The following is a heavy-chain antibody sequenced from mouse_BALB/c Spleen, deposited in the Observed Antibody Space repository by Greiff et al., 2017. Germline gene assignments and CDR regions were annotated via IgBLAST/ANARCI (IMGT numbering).Heavy chain of an antibody. Sequence: VMLVESGPGLVAPSQSLSITCTVSGFSLTSYGVHWVRQPPGKGLEWLGVIWAGGSTNYNSALMSRLSISKDNSKSQVFLKMNSLQTDDTAMYYCARHASQGSWFAYWGQGTLVTVSA. CDR2: IWAGGST. CDR3: ARHASQGSWFAY. CDR1: GFSLTSYG. V-gene: IGHV2-9*02. J-gene: IGHJ3*01.